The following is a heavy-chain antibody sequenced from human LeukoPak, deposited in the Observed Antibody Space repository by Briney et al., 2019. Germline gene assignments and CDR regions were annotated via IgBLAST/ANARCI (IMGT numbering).Heavy chain of an antibody. CDR1: GFSLSTSGMC. CDR3: ARIRGYCSGGSCPTRYKYYYYYMDV. Sequence: SGPALVKPTQTLTLTCTLSGFSLSTSGMCVSWIRQPPGKALEWLARIDWDDDKYYITSLKTRLTISKDTSKNQVVLTMTHMDPVDTATYYCARIRGYCSGGSCPTRYKYYYYYMDVWGKGTTVTVSS. J-gene: IGHJ6*03. V-gene: IGHV2-70*11. CDR2: IDWDDDK. D-gene: IGHD2-15*01.